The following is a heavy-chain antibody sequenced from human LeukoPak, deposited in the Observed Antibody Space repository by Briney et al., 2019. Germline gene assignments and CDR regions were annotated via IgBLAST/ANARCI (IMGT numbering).Heavy chain of an antibody. CDR1: GYTFTNYY. CDR3: ARAQSYYDY. CDR2: INPSGDSA. D-gene: IGHD1-26*01. Sequence: GASVKVSCKASGYTFTNYYMHWVRQAPGQGLEWMGIINPSGDSAIYAHNFQGRVSMTRDTSTTTVYTELSSLRSEGTAVYHCARAQSYYDYWGQGTLVTVSS. V-gene: IGHV1-46*01. J-gene: IGHJ4*02.